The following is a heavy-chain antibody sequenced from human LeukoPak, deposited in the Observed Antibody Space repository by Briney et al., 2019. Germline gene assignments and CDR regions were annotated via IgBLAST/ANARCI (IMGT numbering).Heavy chain of an antibody. CDR3: ARDVIGSDSSGSFDY. CDR1: GGTFSSYA. Sequence: SVKVSCKASGGTFSSYAISWVRQAPGQGLEWMGVIIPIFGTANYAQKFQGRVTITADESTSTAYMELSSLRSEDTAVYYCARDVIGSDSSGSFDYWGQGTLVTVSS. V-gene: IGHV1-69*13. CDR2: IIPIFGTA. D-gene: IGHD3-22*01. J-gene: IGHJ4*02.